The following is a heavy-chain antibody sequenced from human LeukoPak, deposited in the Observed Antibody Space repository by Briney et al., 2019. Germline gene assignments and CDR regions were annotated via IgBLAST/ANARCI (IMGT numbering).Heavy chain of an antibody. CDR1: GYSFTSYW. CDR2: IYPGDSDT. D-gene: IGHD2-21*01. J-gene: IGHJ3*02. V-gene: IGHV5-51*01. CDR3: ARPPPHCGGDCYEDAFDI. Sequence: GESLKISCKGSGYSFTSYWIGWVRQLPGKGLEWMGIIYPGDSDTRYSPSFQGQVTISADKSISTAYLQWSSLKASDTAMYYCARPPPHCGGDCYEDAFDIWGQGTMVTVSS.